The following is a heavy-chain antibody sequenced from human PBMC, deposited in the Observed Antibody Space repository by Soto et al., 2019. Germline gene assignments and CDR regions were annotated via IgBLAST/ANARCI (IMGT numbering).Heavy chain of an antibody. J-gene: IGHJ6*02. CDR3: ARRDFYCRGRNCFSGDYAMDV. V-gene: IGHV3-30*04. Sequence: QVQLVESGGGVVQPGSSLRLSCTASGFTFSIYAMHWVRQAPGKGLEWVSIISFDGKNIDYARSVRGRFTISRDNSQNKLYLQMDSLRTEDTAVYYCARRDFYCRGRNCFSGDYAMDVWGQGTTVTVS. CDR1: GFTFSIYA. D-gene: IGHD2-15*01. CDR2: ISFDGKNI.